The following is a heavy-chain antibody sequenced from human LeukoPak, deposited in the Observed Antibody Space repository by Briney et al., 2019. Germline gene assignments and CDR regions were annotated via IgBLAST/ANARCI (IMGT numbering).Heavy chain of an antibody. CDR3: ARDGSVAGCDY. V-gene: IGHV3-21*05. J-gene: IGHJ4*02. CDR2: INSSRSSK. CDR1: GFTFSTYN. D-gene: IGHD6-19*01. Sequence: GGSLRLSCTASGFTFSTYNMNWVRQAPGKGLEWISYINSSRSSKYNPYSMKGRFTIFSANDNNSLHLQINSLTADDAAVYYFARDGSVAGCDYWGQGTLVTVSS.